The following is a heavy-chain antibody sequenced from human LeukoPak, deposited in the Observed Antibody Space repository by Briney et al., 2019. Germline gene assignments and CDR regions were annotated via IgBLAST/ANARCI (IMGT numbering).Heavy chain of an antibody. J-gene: IGHJ4*02. CDR1: GDSVSSNSAA. CDR3: ARRRWELRQTYWGPFDY. V-gene: IGHV6-1*01. Sequence: SQTLSLTCALSGDSVSSNSAAWNWIRQSPSRGLEWLGRTYYRSKWYNDYAVSVKSRITINPDTSKNQFSLKLSSVTAADTAVYYCARRRWELRQTYWGPFDYWGQGTLVTVSS. D-gene: IGHD1-26*01. CDR2: TYYRSKWYN.